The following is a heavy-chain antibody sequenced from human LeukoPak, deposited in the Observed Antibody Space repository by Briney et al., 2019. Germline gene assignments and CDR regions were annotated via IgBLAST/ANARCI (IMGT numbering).Heavy chain of an antibody. CDR3: ARVLVVVPAAVNWFDP. J-gene: IGHJ5*02. D-gene: IGHD2-2*01. V-gene: IGHV4-31*03. CDR1: GGSISSGGYY. CDR2: IYYSGST. Sequence: KASETLSLTCTVSGGSISSGGYYWSWIRQHPGKGLEWIGYIYYSGSTYYNPSLKSRVTISVDTSKNQFSLKLSSVTAADTAVYYCARVLVVVPAAVNWFDPWGQGTLVTVSS.